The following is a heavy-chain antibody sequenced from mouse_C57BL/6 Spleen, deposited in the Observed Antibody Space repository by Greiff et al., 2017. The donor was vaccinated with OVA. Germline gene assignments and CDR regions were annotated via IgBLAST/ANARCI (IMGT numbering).Heavy chain of an antibody. CDR3: ASYGGGEHGGFAY. CDR2: IDPSDSYT. D-gene: IGHD1-1*02. J-gene: IGHJ3*01. V-gene: IGHV1-50*01. CDR1: GYTFTSYW. Sequence: VQLQQPGAELVKPGASVKLSCKASGYTFTSYWMQWVKQRPGQGLEWIGEIDPSDSYTNYNQKFKGKATLTVDTSSSTAYMQLSSLTSEDSAVYYGASYGGGEHGGFAYWGQGTLVTVSA.